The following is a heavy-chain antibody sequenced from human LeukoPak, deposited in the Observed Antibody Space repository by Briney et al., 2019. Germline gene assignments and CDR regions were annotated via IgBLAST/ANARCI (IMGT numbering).Heavy chain of an antibody. CDR3: ARDSAGNDY. CDR2: IKQDGSEK. J-gene: IGHJ4*02. Sequence: GGSLRLSCAASAFTFSSYAMSWVRQAPGKGLEWVANIKQDGSEKYYVDSVKGRFTISRDNAKNSLYLQMNSLRAEDTAMYYCARDSAGNDYWGQGTLVTVSS. CDR1: AFTFSSYA. V-gene: IGHV3-7*01. D-gene: IGHD6-13*01.